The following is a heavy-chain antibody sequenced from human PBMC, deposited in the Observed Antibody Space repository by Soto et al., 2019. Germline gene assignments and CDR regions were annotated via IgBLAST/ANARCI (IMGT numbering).Heavy chain of an antibody. CDR2: INSDGSST. V-gene: IGHV3-74*01. D-gene: IGHD6-19*01. CDR3: AIAVAGPAGLAY. Sequence: EVQLVESGGDLVQPGGSLRLSCAASGLTFSSYWMHWVRHAPGKGLVWVSRINSDGSSTTYADSVKGRFTISRDNAKNTLYLQMNSLSAQDTAVYYCAIAVAGPAGLAYWGQGTLVTVSS. J-gene: IGHJ4*02. CDR1: GLTFSSYW.